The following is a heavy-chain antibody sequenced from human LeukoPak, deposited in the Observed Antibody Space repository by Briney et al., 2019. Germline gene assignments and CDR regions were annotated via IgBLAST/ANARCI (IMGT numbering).Heavy chain of an antibody. CDR3: AKDHIVVVTATPNFDY. J-gene: IGHJ4*02. Sequence: GGSLRLSCAASGFSFSTYAMTWVRQAPGKGLEWVSAISGSGDRTYYAGSVKGRFTISRDNSKNTLYLQMNSLRAEDTAVYYCAKDHIVVVTATPNFDYWGQGTLVTVSS. CDR2: ISGSGDRT. V-gene: IGHV3-23*01. D-gene: IGHD2-21*02. CDR1: GFSFSTYA.